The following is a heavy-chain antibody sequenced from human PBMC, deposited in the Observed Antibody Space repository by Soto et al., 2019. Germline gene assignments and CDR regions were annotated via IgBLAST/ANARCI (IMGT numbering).Heavy chain of an antibody. J-gene: IGHJ4*02. D-gene: IGHD6-6*01. CDR1: GGSISSGGYY. Sequence: SSETLSLTCAVSGGSISSGGYYWRWIRHHPGKGLEWIGYIYYSGSTYYNPSLKSRVAISIDTSKNQFSLKLSSVTAADTAVYYCTREGPLVQGYWGQGTLVTVSS. CDR3: TREGPLVQGY. V-gene: IGHV4-30-4*01. CDR2: IYYSGST.